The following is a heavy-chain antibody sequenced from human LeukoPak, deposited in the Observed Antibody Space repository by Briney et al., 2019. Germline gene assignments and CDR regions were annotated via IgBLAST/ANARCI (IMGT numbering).Heavy chain of an antibody. V-gene: IGHV1-18*01. CDR3: ARDEVYGERDFDY. D-gene: IGHD4-17*01. J-gene: IGHJ4*02. CDR1: GYTFSSYG. CDR2: ITTYNGNT. Sequence: ASVKVSCKASGYTFSSYGVNWVRQAPGQGLEWMGWITTYNGNTSYAQKFQGRVTMTTDTSTSTAYMELRSLNFDDTAVYYCARDEVYGERDFDYWGQGTLVTVSS.